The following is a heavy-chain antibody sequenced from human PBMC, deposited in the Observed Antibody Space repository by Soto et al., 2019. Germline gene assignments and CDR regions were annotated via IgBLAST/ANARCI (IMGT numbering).Heavy chain of an antibody. D-gene: IGHD1-26*01. J-gene: IGHJ6*02. V-gene: IGHV1-69*06. Sequence: GASVKVSCKASGGTFSSYAISWVRQAPGQGLEWMGGIIPIFGTANYAQKFQGRVTITADKSTSTAYMELCSLRSEDTAVYYCARGPVGNGMDVWGQGTTVTVSS. CDR1: GGTFSSYA. CDR2: IIPIFGTA. CDR3: ARGPVGNGMDV.